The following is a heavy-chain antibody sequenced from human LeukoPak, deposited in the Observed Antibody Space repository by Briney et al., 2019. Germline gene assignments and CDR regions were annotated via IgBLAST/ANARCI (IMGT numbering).Heavy chain of an antibody. J-gene: IGHJ5*02. CDR1: GYTLTGYY. Sequence: ASVKVSCKASGYTLTGYYMHWVRQAPGQGLEWMGWMNPNSGGTKYAQKSQGRVTMTRDTSISTAYMELSRLRSDDTAMYYCARDKLGLGELSLYDQWGQGTLVTVSS. D-gene: IGHD3-16*02. CDR2: MNPNSGGT. V-gene: IGHV1-2*02. CDR3: ARDKLGLGELSLYDQ.